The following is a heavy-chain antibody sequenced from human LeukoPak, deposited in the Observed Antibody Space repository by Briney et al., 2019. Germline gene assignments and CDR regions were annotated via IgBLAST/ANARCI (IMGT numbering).Heavy chain of an antibody. CDR3: ARTAVAGIYYFDY. CDR1: GYTFTGYY. CDR2: INPNSGGT. D-gene: IGHD6-19*01. J-gene: IGHJ4*02. V-gene: IGHV1-2*02. Sequence: ASVKVSCKASGYTFTGYYMRWVRQPPGQGLEWMGGINPNSGGTNYAQKFQGRVTMTRDTSISTAYMELSRLRSDGTAVYYCARTAVAGIYYFDYWGQGTLVTVSS.